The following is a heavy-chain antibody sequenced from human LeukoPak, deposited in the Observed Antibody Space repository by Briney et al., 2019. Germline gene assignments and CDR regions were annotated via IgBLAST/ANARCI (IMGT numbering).Heavy chain of an antibody. CDR3: ARATYYDFWSGYSPGDYYYYMDV. V-gene: IGHV3-7*01. D-gene: IGHD3-3*01. J-gene: IGHJ6*03. CDR1: GFTFSSYW. Sequence: PGGSLRLSCAASGFTFSSYWMSWVRQAPGKGLEWVANIKQDGSEKYYVDSVKGRFTISGDNAKNSLYLQMNSLRAEDTAVYYCARATYYDFWSGYSPGDYYYYMDVWGKGTTVTVSS. CDR2: IKQDGSEK.